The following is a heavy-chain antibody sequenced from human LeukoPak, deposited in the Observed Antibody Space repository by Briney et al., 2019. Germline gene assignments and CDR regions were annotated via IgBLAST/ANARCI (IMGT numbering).Heavy chain of an antibody. J-gene: IGHJ4*02. CDR1: GFTVSSNY. V-gene: IGHV3-30*18. CDR3: AKRETSLFDY. D-gene: IGHD6-6*01. Sequence: TGGSLRLSCAASGFTVSSNYMSWVRQAPGKGLEWVALISYDGSNKYYGDSVKGRFTISRDNSKNTLYLQMNSLRAEDTAVYYCAKRETSLFDYWGQGTLVAFSS. CDR2: ISYDGSNK.